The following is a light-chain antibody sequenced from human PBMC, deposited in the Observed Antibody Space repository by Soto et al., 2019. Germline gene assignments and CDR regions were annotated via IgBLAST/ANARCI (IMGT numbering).Light chain of an antibody. CDR2: DAS. Sequence: EIVLTQSPATLSLSPGERGTLSCRASQSVSTYLAWYQQKPGQAPRLLIDDASNRATGIPARFSGSGSGTDFTLTISYIEPEDFAFYYCQQHSDWVTFGGGTKVEI. J-gene: IGKJ4*01. CDR3: QQHSDWVT. CDR1: QSVSTY. V-gene: IGKV3-11*01.